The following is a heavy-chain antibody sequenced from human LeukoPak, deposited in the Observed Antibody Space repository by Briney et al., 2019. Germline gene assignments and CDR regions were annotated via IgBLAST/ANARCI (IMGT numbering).Heavy chain of an antibody. V-gene: IGHV3-9*03. CDR2: ISWNSGSI. J-gene: IGHJ6*03. Sequence: GGSLRLSCAASGFTFDDYAMHWVRQAPGKGLEWVSGISWNSGSIGYADSVKGRFTISRDNAKNSLYLQMNSLRAEDMALYYCAKDGGGRASYYYYMDVWGKGTTVTVSS. CDR1: GFTFDDYA. CDR3: AKDGGGRASYYYYMDV.